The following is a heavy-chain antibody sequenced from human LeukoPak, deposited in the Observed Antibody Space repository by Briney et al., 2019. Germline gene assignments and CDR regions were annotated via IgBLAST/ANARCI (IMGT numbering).Heavy chain of an antibody. CDR3: ARGAIWGPTHDAFDI. Sequence: PSETLSLTCAVYGGSFSGYYWSWLRQPPGKGLEWIGEINHSGSTNYNPSLKSRVTISVDTSKNQFSLKLSSVTAADTAVYYCARGAIWGPTHDAFDIWGQGTMVTVSS. CDR2: INHSGST. J-gene: IGHJ3*02. D-gene: IGHD7-27*01. V-gene: IGHV4-34*01. CDR1: GGSFSGYY.